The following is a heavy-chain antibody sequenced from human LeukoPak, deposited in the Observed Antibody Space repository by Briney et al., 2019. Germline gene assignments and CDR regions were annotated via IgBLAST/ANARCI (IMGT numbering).Heavy chain of an antibody. CDR3: AARPTSEAVAPSDF. J-gene: IGHJ4*02. Sequence: GGSLRLSCAASGFTFSDYYMSWIRQAPGKGLEWVSYISSSGSTIYYADSVKGRFTISRDNSKRMLYLQMNSLRAEDTATYYCAARPTSEAVAPSDFWGQGTLVTVSP. V-gene: IGHV3-11*01. CDR2: ISSSGSTI. CDR1: GFTFSDYY. D-gene: IGHD6-19*01.